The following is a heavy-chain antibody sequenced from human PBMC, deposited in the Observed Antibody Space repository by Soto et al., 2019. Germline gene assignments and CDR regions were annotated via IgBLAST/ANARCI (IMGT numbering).Heavy chain of an antibody. Sequence: QITLKESGPTLVKPTQTLTLTCTFSGFSLSTSGVGVGWIRQPPGKALEWLALIYWDDDKRYSPSLKSRLTIPKETTKYQVVLTMTYMDPIDTAPYFCAHSIAASNCGDSEPNNRFDYWGQGTLVTVSS. D-gene: IGHD4-17*01. J-gene: IGHJ4*02. CDR3: AHSIAASNCGDSEPNNRFDY. CDR1: GFSLSTSGVG. CDR2: IYWDDDK. V-gene: IGHV2-5*02.